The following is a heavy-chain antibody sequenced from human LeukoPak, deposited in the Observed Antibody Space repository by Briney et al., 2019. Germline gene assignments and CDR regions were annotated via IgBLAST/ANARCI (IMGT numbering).Heavy chain of an antibody. CDR1: GYTFTGYY. CDR2: INPNSGGT. D-gene: IGHD6-13*01. Sequence: ASVKVSCKASGYTFTGYYMHWVRQAPGQGLEWMGWINPNSGGTNYAQKFQGRVTMTRDTSISTAYMELSRLRSDDTAVYYCARAGYSSSRTIGYWGQGTLVTVSP. V-gene: IGHV1-2*02. J-gene: IGHJ4*02. CDR3: ARAGYSSSRTIGY.